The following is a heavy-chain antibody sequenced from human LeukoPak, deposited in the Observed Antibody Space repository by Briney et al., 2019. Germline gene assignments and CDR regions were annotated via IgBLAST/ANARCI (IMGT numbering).Heavy chain of an antibody. Sequence: GGSLRLSCAASGFTFDSYWMHWVRQAPGKGLVWVSGINSDGKATSYADSVKGRFTISRDNAKNTLFLQMYSLRAEDTAVYYCARGVPYDSWSGPHYSDYWGQGTLVTVSS. J-gene: IGHJ4*02. CDR2: INSDGKAT. CDR3: ARGVPYDSWSGPHYSDY. D-gene: IGHD3-3*01. V-gene: IGHV3-74*01. CDR1: GFTFDSYW.